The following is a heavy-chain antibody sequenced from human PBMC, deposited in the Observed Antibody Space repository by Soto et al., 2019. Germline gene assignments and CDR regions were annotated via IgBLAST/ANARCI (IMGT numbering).Heavy chain of an antibody. CDR1: GYSFSNYW. J-gene: IGHJ4*02. CDR3: VRLDWGADRIFDY. CDR2: IHPDDSDT. V-gene: IGHV5-51*01. D-gene: IGHD7-27*01. Sequence: EVQLVQSGAEVKMPGESLKISCKGSGYSFSNYWIGWVRQMPGKGLEWMGIIHPDDSDTRYSPSFQGQVTISVDRSIKTAYLHWSSLKASDTAIYYCVRLDWGADRIFDYWGQGTLVTASS.